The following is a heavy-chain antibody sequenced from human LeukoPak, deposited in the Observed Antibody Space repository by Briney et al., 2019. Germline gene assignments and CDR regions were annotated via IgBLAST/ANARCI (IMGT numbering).Heavy chain of an antibody. V-gene: IGHV1-46*01. CDR3: ARDNSVGGIAWWFDP. D-gene: IGHD1-26*01. J-gene: IGHJ5*02. CDR1: GYTFTNSY. Sequence: ASVKVSCKASGYTFTNSYIHWVRQAPGQVLEWMGLINPDGDNTNYAQNFQGRITLTRDMSATTDYMELSSLTSEDTAVYYCARDNSVGGIAWWFDPWGQGTLVTVSS. CDR2: INPDGDNT.